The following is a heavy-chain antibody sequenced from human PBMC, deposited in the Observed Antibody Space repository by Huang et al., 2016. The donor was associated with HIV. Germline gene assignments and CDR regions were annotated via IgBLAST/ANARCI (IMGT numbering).Heavy chain of an antibody. Sequence: QVQLEQSGPAVRKPGSSVKVSCQASGGSFSDQIISWVRQAPGQRFEWMGGIIPLFRAPAYAQEFKGRVTMTADESTATIYMELNSLTSEDTAVYYCAMSLRYQYDSRSYWGRYFDYWSQGTLVTVSS. CDR3: AMSLRYQYDSRSYWGRYFDY. CDR1: GGSFSDQI. D-gene: IGHD3-16*01. CDR2: IIPLFRAP. J-gene: IGHJ4*02. V-gene: IGHV1-69*01.